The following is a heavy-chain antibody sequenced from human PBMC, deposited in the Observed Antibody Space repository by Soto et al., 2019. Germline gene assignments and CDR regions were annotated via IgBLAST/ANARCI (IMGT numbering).Heavy chain of an antibody. J-gene: IGHJ5*02. D-gene: IGHD3-10*01. V-gene: IGHV4-31*02. CDR3: ARGIWVRGIIGFNWFDP. Sequence: TLSVRWSVCRRAITSGGYYWKWIRQHPGKGLEWIGYIYYGGITYYNPSLKSRITISVDTSKNQFSLKLSSATAADTAMYYCARGIWVRGIIGFNWFDPWGQGTLVTVS. CDR2: IYYGGIT. CDR1: RRAITSGGYY.